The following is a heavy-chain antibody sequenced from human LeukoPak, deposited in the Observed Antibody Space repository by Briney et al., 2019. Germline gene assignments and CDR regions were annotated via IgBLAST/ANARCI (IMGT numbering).Heavy chain of an antibody. CDR1: GGSFRVSS. CDR3: ARGPPDSSSWYQSWEMGY. Sequence: SETLSLTSAVYGGSFRVSSWSWIRDPPGEGSGCSWEVNLTGVTNSNPPPKRRVTLSVDTSKNQFSLKLSSVTAADTAVYYCARGPPDSSSWYQSWEMGYWGQGTLVTVSS. V-gene: IGHV4-34*01. CDR2: VNLTGVT. J-gene: IGHJ4*02. D-gene: IGHD6-13*01.